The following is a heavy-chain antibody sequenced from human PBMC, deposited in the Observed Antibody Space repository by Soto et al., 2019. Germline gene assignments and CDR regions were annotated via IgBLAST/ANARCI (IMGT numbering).Heavy chain of an antibody. CDR2: IYKSATT. J-gene: IGHJ5*01. CDR1: GDSISNLDYF. V-gene: IGHV4-30-4*01. D-gene: IGHD7-27*01. CDR3: ARGRYCLTGRCFPNWFDS. Sequence: SETLSLTCSVSGDSISNLDYFWAWIRQPPGQALEYIGYIYKSATTYYNPSFESRFAISVDTSKSQFSLNVTSGTAADTAVYFCARGRYCLTGRCFPNWFDSWGQGALVTVSS.